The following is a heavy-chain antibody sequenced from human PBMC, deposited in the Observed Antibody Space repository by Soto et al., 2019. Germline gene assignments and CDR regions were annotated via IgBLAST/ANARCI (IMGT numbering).Heavy chain of an antibody. CDR1: GYTFTNYY. V-gene: IGHV1-46*01. J-gene: IGHJ6*02. D-gene: IGHD4-17*01. CDR2: INPSAGST. Sequence: QVRLVQSGAEVKKPGASVKVSCKASGYTFTNYYMHWVRQAPGQGLEWMGIINPSAGSTSYAQKFQDRVTMTRDTSTSTVYMELSSLRPEDTAVYFCARELPVLTVTFPYYYYYGMDVWGQGTTVTVSS. CDR3: ARELPVLTVTFPYYYYYGMDV.